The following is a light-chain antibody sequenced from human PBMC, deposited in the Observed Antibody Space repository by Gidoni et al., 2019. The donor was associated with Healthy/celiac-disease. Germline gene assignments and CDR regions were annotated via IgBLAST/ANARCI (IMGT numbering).Light chain of an antibody. CDR2: DAS. J-gene: IGKJ3*01. CDR3: QRRSNWPPFT. CDR1: QRVSSY. Sequence: EIVLTQSPATLSLSPGERATLSCRASQRVSSYLACYQQQPGQAARLLIYDASNRATGIPARFSGSGSGTVFTLTISGLEPEDFAVYGCQRRSNWPPFTFGPETKVDIK. V-gene: IGKV3-11*01.